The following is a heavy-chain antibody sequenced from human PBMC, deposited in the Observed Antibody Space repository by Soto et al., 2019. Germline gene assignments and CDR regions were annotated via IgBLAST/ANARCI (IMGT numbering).Heavy chain of an antibody. J-gene: IGHJ4*02. Sequence: PGGSLRLSCAASGFTFSSYGMHWVRQAPGKGLEWVAVISYDGSNKYYADSVKGRFTISRDNSKNTLYLQMNSLRAEDTAVYYCAKERSWVWFGELNWGQGTLVTVSS. CDR1: GFTFSSYG. D-gene: IGHD3-10*01. CDR2: ISYDGSNK. CDR3: AKERSWVWFGELN. V-gene: IGHV3-30*18.